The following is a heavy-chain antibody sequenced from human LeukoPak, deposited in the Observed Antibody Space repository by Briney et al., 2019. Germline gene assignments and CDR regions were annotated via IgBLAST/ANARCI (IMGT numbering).Heavy chain of an antibody. CDR2: IRYDGSNK. Sequence: GGSLRLSCAASGFTFSSYGMHWVGQAPGKGLEGVAFIRYDGSNKYYADSVKGRFTISRDNSKNTLYLQMNSLRAEDTAVYYCARGIASGYYMDVWGKGTTVTVSS. CDR1: GFTFSSYG. V-gene: IGHV3-30*02. J-gene: IGHJ6*03. CDR3: ARGIASGYYMDV. D-gene: IGHD6-13*01.